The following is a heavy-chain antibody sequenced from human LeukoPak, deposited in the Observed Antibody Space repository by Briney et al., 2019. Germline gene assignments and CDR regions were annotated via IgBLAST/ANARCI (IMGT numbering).Heavy chain of an antibody. D-gene: IGHD5-18*01. V-gene: IGHV3-21*01. Sequence: GGSLRLSCAASGFTFSSYSMNWVRQAPGKGLEWVSPISSSSSYIYYADSVKGRFTISRDNAKNSLYLQMNSLRAEDTAVYYCARDIPTATAMVTGGFDYWGQGTLVTVSS. CDR2: ISSSSSYI. CDR1: GFTFSSYS. CDR3: ARDIPTATAMVTGGFDY. J-gene: IGHJ4*02.